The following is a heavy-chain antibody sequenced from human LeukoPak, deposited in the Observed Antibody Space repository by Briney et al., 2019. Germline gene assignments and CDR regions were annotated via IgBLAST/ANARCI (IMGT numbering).Heavy chain of an antibody. Sequence: GASVKVSCKASGYTFTSYGISWVRQAPGQGLEWMGRIIPILGIANYAQKFQGRVTITADKSTSTAYMELSSLRSEDTAVYYCARVVMATERGDDYWGQGTLVTVSS. CDR2: IIPILGIA. D-gene: IGHD5-24*01. V-gene: IGHV1-69*04. CDR1: GYTFTSYG. J-gene: IGHJ4*02. CDR3: ARVVMATERGDDY.